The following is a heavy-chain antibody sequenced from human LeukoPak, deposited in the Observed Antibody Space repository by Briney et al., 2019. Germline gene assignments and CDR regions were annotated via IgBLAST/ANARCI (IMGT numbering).Heavy chain of an antibody. CDR2: IYYSGST. Sequence: SETLSLTCTVSGGSISSYYWSWIRQPPGKGLEWIGYIYYSGSTNYKPSLKSRVTISVDTSNNPFSLKLSSVTAADTDVYYCARGGYYGSGNDFRFDPWGQGTLVTVSS. D-gene: IGHD3-10*01. J-gene: IGHJ5*02. CDR1: GGSISSYY. CDR3: ARGGYYGSGNDFRFDP. V-gene: IGHV4-59*12.